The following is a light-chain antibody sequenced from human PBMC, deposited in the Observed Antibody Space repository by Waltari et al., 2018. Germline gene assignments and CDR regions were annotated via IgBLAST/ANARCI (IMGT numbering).Light chain of an antibody. CDR1: QSVLYSSNNKNY. J-gene: IGKJ1*01. CDR3: QQYYSTPRT. Sequence: DIVMTQSPDSLAVSLGERATINCKFSQSVLYSSNNKNYFAWYQQKPGQPPKLLIYWASIRESGGPDRFSGSGSGTEFTLTISSLQAEDVAVYYCQQYYSTPRTFGQGTKVEIK. CDR2: WAS. V-gene: IGKV4-1*01.